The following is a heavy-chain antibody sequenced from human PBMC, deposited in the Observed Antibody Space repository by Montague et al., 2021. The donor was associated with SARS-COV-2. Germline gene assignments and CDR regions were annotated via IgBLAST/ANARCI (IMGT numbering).Heavy chain of an antibody. V-gene: IGHV4-59*02. CDR2: IYYSGST. D-gene: IGHD2-15*01. Sequence: SETLSLTCTVPGGSVSSYYWSWIRQPPGKGLEWIGYIYYSGSTNYNPSLKSRVTISVDTSKNQFSLKLSSVTAADTAVYYCARRSLGYCSGGSCYSGYDYWDQGTLVTVSS. J-gene: IGHJ4*02. CDR3: ARRSLGYCSGGSCYSGYDY. CDR1: GGSVSSYY.